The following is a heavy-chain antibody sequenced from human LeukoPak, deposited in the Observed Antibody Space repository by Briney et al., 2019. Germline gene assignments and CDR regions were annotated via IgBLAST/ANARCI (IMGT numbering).Heavy chain of an antibody. D-gene: IGHD6-6*01. V-gene: IGHV1-18*01. Sequence: ASVKVSCKASGYTFTSYGISWVRQAPGQGLEWMGWISAYNGNTNYAQKLQGRVTMTTDTSTSTAYMELGSLRSDDTAVYYCARSPVYKQLAHYYYYYGMDVWGQGTTVTVSS. CDR3: ARSPVYKQLAHYYYYYGMDV. CDR2: ISAYNGNT. J-gene: IGHJ6*02. CDR1: GYTFTSYG.